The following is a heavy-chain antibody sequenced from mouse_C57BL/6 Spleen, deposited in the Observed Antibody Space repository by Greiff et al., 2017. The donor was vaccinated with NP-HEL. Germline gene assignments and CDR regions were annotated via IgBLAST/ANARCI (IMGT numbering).Heavy chain of an antibody. V-gene: IGHV1-69*01. CDR1: GYTFTSYW. CDR2: IDPSDSYT. D-gene: IGHD1-1*01. J-gene: IGHJ2*01. Sequence: QVQLKQPGAELVMPGASVKLSCKASGYTFTSYWMHWVKQRPGQGLEWIGEIDPSDSYTNYNQKFKGKSTLTVDKSSSTAYMQLSSLTSEDSAVYYCARYYYGSSFYYFDYWGQGTTLTVSS. CDR3: ARYYYGSSFYYFDY.